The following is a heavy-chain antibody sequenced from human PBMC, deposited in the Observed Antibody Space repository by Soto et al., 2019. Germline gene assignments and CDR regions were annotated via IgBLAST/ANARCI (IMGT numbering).Heavy chain of an antibody. D-gene: IGHD3-22*01. Sequence: QITLKESGPTLVKPTQTLTLTCTFSGFSLSTREVGVGWIRQPPGKALEWLAVIYWDDSKHYSPSLKSRVTITQDTPKNQVVLAVTNMDPVDTAIYYCAHAYDGTSRYWGQGTLVTVSS. V-gene: IGHV2-5*02. CDR2: IYWDDSK. J-gene: IGHJ4*02. CDR3: AHAYDGTSRY. CDR1: GFSLSTREVG.